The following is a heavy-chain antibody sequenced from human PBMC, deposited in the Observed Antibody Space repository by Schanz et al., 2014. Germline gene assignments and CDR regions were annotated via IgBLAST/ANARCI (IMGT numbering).Heavy chain of an antibody. CDR2: ISHSGGSK. CDR1: GFTFNSYA. J-gene: IGHJ6*04. CDR3: AKGMGYCSGGTCYDYYYYGLDV. V-gene: IGHV3-23*01. D-gene: IGHD2-15*01. Sequence: DVQLLESGGGLVQPGGSLRLSCAASGFTFNSYAMTWVRQAPGKGLEWVSSISHSGGSKYYADSVKGRFTISRDNSENSLYRQMNSLSADDTAVFYCAKGMGYCSGGTCYDYYYYGLDVWDKGTTVTVSS.